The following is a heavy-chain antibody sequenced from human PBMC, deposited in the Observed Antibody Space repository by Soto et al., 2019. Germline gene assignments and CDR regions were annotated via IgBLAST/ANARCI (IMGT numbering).Heavy chain of an antibody. V-gene: IGHV3-9*01. D-gene: IGHD6-13*01. J-gene: IGHJ1*01. CDR1: GFTFDDYA. CDR2: INWNSGSI. CDR3: VKDESINWYSGHFRH. Sequence: GGSLRLSCAASGFTFDDYAMHWVRQVPGKGLEWVSGINWNSGSIGYGDSVKGRFAISRDNAKNSLHLQMNSLSAEDTAFYYCVKDESINWYSGHFRHWGQGTLVTV.